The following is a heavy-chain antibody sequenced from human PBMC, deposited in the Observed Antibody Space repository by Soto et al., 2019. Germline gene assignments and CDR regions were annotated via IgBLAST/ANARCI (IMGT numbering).Heavy chain of an antibody. CDR1: GGSIRSVYYC. CDR2: IYNGGST. CDR3: TRGPSGDKVDF. J-gene: IGHJ4*02. V-gene: IGHV4-30-4*01. Sequence: QVQLQESGPVLVKPSQTLSLTCTVSGGSIRSVYYCWSWIRQSPDKGLERIGHIYNGGSTFSNPSLKSRVTISVDTSKNQFSLNLSSVTAADTAVYYCTRGPSGDKVDFWGQGALVTVSS. D-gene: IGHD7-27*01.